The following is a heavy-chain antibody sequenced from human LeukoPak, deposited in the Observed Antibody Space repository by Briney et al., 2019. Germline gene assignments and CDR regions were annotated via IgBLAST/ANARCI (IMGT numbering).Heavy chain of an antibody. J-gene: IGHJ6*02. V-gene: IGHV3-21*01. CDR2: ISSSSSYI. D-gene: IGHD2-15*01. Sequence: GGSLRLSCAASGFTFSSYSMNWVRQAPGKGLEWVSSISSSSSYIYYADSVKGRFTISRDNAKNSLYLQMNSLRAEDTAVYYCARDRGCSGGSCFTPFYGMDVWGQGTTATVSS. CDR3: ARDRGCSGGSCFTPFYGMDV. CDR1: GFTFSSYS.